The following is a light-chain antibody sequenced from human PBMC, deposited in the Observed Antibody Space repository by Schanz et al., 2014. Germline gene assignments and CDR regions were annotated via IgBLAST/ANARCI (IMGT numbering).Light chain of an antibody. Sequence: QSALTQPASVSGSPGQSITISCTGTSSDVGGHNYVSWYQQHPGKAPKLLIYDVTKRPSGVPDRFSGSKSGYTASLTISGLQAEDEADYYCSSYTSSSTLLVVFGGGTKLTVL. CDR2: DVT. CDR3: SSYTSSSTLLVV. CDR1: SSDVGGHNY. V-gene: IGLV2-14*01. J-gene: IGLJ2*01.